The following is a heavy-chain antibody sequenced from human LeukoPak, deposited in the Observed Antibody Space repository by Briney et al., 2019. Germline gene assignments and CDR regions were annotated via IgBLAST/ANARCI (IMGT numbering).Heavy chain of an antibody. J-gene: IGHJ6*02. V-gene: IGHV3-30*04. CDR2: ISYDGSNK. Sequence: GGSLRLSCAASGFTFSSYAMHWVRQAPGKGLEWVAVISYDGSNKYYADSVKGRFTISRDNSKNTLYLQMNSLRAADTAVYYCARDPIVVVPAAMVGYYYYGMDVWGQGTTVTVSS. CDR1: GFTFSSYA. CDR3: ARDPIVVVPAAMVGYYYYGMDV. D-gene: IGHD2-2*01.